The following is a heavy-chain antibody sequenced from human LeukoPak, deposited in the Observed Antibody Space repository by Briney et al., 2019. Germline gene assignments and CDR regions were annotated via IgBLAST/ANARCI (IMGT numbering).Heavy chain of an antibody. D-gene: IGHD4-11*01. CDR1: GFTFINSY. CDR3: AKLLGSVTTYDY. J-gene: IGHJ4*02. CDR2: LLPDGGAV. Sequence: GGSLRLSCAPSGFTFINSYMSWVRQAPGKWLEWVATLLPDGGAVHYLDSVKGRFTIFRDNAENSLYLQMNSLTVGDTAVYYCAKLLGSVTTYDYWGQGTLVTVSS. V-gene: IGHV3-7*01.